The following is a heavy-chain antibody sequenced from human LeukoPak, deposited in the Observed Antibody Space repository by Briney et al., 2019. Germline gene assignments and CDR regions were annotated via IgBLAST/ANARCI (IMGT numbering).Heavy chain of an antibody. J-gene: IGHJ4*02. V-gene: IGHV1-18*01. CDR2: ISVYNGDT. Sequence: ASVKVSCKASGYTFTSYGISWVRQAPGQGLEWMGWISVYNGDTNYAQKFQGRVTMTTDTSTSTAYMELRSLRSDDTAVYYCARDGESGYYFDYWGQGTLVTVSS. CDR1: GYTFTSYG. CDR3: ARDGESGYYFDY. D-gene: IGHD3-10*01.